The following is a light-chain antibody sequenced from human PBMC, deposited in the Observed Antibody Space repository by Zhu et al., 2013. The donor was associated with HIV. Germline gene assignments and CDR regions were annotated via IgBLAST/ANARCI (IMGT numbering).Light chain of an antibody. J-gene: IGLJ1*01. V-gene: IGLV3-21*03. CDR3: QVWDSSTDDYV. CDR2: DDS. CDR1: DIESRS. Sequence: SYELTQPPSVSVAPGKTARVTCGGNDIESRSLHWYQQKPGQAPVLVVYDDSARPSGIPERFSGSNSGNTATLTISRVDVGDEADYYCQVWDSSTDDYVFGPGTKVTVL.